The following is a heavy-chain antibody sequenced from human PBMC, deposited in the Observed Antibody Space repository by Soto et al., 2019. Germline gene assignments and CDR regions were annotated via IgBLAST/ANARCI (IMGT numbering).Heavy chain of an antibody. D-gene: IGHD2-2*01. J-gene: IGHJ4*02. V-gene: IGHV1-18*01. CDR2: ISTYNGNT. Sequence: ASVKVSCNASGYGFTSYGISWVRQAPGQGLEWMGWISTYNGNTNYAQKFQDRVTMTTDISTNTVYMELRSLRSDDTAVYYCAREAYCSNTRCSVHYFDYWGQGALVTVSS. CDR3: AREAYCSNTRCSVHYFDY. CDR1: GYGFTSYG.